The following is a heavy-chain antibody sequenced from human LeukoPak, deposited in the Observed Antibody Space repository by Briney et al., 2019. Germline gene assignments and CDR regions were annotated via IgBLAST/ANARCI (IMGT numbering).Heavy chain of an antibody. J-gene: IGHJ4*02. CDR3: AKAELRFLEWWRGPFDY. CDR1: GFTFDDYA. V-gene: IGHV3-9*01. Sequence: GGSLRLSCAASGFTFDDYAMHWVRQAPGKGLEWVSGISWNSGSIGYADSVKGRFTISRDNAKNSLYLQMNSLRAEDTALYYCAKAELRFLEWWRGPFDYWGQGTLVTVSS. D-gene: IGHD3-3*01. CDR2: ISWNSGSI.